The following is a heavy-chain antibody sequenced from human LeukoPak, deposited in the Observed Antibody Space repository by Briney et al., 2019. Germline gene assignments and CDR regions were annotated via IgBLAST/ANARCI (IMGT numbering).Heavy chain of an antibody. J-gene: IGHJ4*02. CDR2: IKSKTDGGTA. D-gene: IGHD3-10*01. V-gene: IGHV3-15*01. CDR3: TTKKLWFGELFDY. Sequence: GGSLRLSCAASGFTFSNAWMSWVRQAPGKGLEWVGRIKSKTDGGTADYAAPVKGRFTISRDDSKNTLYLQMNSLKTEDTAVYYCTTKKLWFGELFDYWGQGTLVTVSS. CDR1: GFTFSNAW.